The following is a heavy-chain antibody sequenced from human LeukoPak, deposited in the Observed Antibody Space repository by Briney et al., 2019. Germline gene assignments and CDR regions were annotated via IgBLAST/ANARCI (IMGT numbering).Heavy chain of an antibody. D-gene: IGHD3-3*01. Sequence: RGALRLSCAASGFTFSSYWMHCVRQAPGKRLVWVSRINSDGSSTSYADSVKGRFTISRDNAKNTLYLQMNSLRAEDTAVYYCARDASYYDFWSGLPPDYWGQGTLVTVSS. CDR3: ARDASYYDFWSGLPPDY. CDR2: INSDGSST. CDR1: GFTFSSYW. V-gene: IGHV3-74*01. J-gene: IGHJ4*02.